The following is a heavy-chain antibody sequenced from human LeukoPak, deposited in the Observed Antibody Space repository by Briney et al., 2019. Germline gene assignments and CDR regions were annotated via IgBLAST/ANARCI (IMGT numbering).Heavy chain of an antibody. J-gene: IGHJ4*02. CDR2: INAGNGNT. Sequence: ASVMVSCKASGYTFTNYAMHWVRQAPGQRLEWMGWINAGNGNTKYSEKFQGRVTITRDTSASTAYMELSSLRSEDTAVYYCASSSAQWLARDWGQGTLVTVSS. CDR3: ASSSAQWLARD. V-gene: IGHV1-3*01. D-gene: IGHD6-19*01. CDR1: GYTFTNYA.